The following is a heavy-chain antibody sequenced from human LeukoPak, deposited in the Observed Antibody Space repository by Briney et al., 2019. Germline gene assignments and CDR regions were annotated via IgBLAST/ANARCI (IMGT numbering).Heavy chain of an antibody. Sequence: SETLSLTCAVYGGSFSGYYWSWIRQPPGKGLEWIGEINHSGSTNYNPSLKSRVTISVDTSKNQFSLKLSSVTAADTAVYYCAREGYLRYPRFDYWGQGTLVTVSS. CDR2: INHSGST. V-gene: IGHV4-34*01. D-gene: IGHD3-9*01. J-gene: IGHJ4*02. CDR1: GGSFSGYY. CDR3: AREGYLRYPRFDY.